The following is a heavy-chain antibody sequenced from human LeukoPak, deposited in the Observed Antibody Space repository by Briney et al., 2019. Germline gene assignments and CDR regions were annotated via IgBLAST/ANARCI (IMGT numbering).Heavy chain of an antibody. D-gene: IGHD6-19*01. Sequence: GGSLRLSCAASGFTFDDYAMHWVRQAPGKGLEWVSGITWSSGNMGYADSVKGRFTISRDNAKNSLFLQMNSLRPEDTALYFCAKDIESTAVAGSLGHWGQGTLVTVSS. CDR2: ITWSSGNM. J-gene: IGHJ4*02. CDR1: GFTFDDYA. V-gene: IGHV3-9*01. CDR3: AKDIESTAVAGSLGH.